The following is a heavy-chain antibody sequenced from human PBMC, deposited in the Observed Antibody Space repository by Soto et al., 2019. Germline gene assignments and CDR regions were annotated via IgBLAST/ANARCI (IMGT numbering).Heavy chain of an antibody. Sequence: GESLKLSCKGSGYNFATYWIAWVRQMPGKGLEYMGIIYPGDSDTRYSPSFQGQVTFSADKSINTAYLQWSSLKASDTAMYFCARKDKSGYLKLFDPSGQGTLVTVCS. CDR1: GYNFATYW. D-gene: IGHD3-22*01. J-gene: IGHJ5*02. V-gene: IGHV5-51*01. CDR3: ARKDKSGYLKLFDP. CDR2: IYPGDSDT.